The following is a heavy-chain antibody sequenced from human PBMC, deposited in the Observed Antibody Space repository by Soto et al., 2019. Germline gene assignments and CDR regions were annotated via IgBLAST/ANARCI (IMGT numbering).Heavy chain of an antibody. Sequence: QVQLVQSGAEVRKPGSSVRVACKASGDKFSTYAINWVGQVPGQGLEWLGGIITFFGAAMYAQKFQGRVTITADESATTAYMELSSLRSEDTAVYYCARGGKERFRGSGMDVWGQGTTVTVSS. V-gene: IGHV1-69*01. J-gene: IGHJ6*02. D-gene: IGHD1-1*01. CDR1: GDKFSTYA. CDR3: ARGGKERFRGSGMDV. CDR2: IITFFGAA.